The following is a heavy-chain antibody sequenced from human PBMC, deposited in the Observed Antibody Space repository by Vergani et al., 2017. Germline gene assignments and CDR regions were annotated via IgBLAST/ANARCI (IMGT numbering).Heavy chain of an antibody. CDR3: ARGRYYYGSGSYYRGRNFDY. CDR2: IYYSGST. CDR1: GGSISSSSYY. J-gene: IGHJ4*02. Sequence: QLQLQESGPGLVKPSETLSLTCTVSGGSISSSSYYWGWIRQPPGKGLEWIGSIYYSGSTYYNPSLKSRVTISVDTSKNQFSLKLSSVTAADTAVYYCARGRYYYGSGSYYRGRNFDYWGQGTLVTVSS. V-gene: IGHV4-39*07. D-gene: IGHD3-10*01.